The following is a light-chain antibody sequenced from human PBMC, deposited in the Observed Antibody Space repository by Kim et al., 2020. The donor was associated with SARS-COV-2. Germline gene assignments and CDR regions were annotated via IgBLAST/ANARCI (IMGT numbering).Light chain of an antibody. J-gene: IGKJ4*01. CDR3: KQRREWPT. CDR1: QSVDNY. Sequence: SLSPGERPTLSGRASQSVDNYLAWYQQKVGQAPRLLIFVRSRRATGIQARFSGSGLGTDFSFTIRSLELEDFAVYYCKQRREWPTFGGGTKVDIK. CDR2: VRS. V-gene: IGKV3D-11*02.